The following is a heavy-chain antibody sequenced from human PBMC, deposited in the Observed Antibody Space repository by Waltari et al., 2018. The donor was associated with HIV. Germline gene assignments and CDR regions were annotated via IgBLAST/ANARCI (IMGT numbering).Heavy chain of an antibody. Sequence: QVQLVQSGAEMKMPESSVKVSCKASGGAFSSYTISWVRQAPGQGLEWMGGIIPKFGATNYAQKFRGRVTISADESTSTVYLELTSLRSDDTAVYHCARGGCSGRTCYSKSFDLWGQGTMVTVSS. J-gene: IGHJ3*01. CDR1: GGAFSSYT. D-gene: IGHD2-15*01. V-gene: IGHV1-69*01. CDR2: IIPKFGAT. CDR3: ARGGCSGRTCYSKSFDL.